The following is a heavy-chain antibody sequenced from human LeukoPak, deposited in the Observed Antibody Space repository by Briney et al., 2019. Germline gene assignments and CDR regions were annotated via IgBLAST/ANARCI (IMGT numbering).Heavy chain of an antibody. CDR1: GFTFSSYA. CDR2: ISGSGGST. J-gene: IGHJ3*02. Sequence: GGSLRLSCAASGFTFSSYAMSWVRQAPGKGLEWVSAISGSGGSTYYADSVEGRFTISRDNSKNTLYLQMNSLRAEDTAVYYCAKDQLTSSSWYMDAFDIWGQGTMVTVSS. V-gene: IGHV3-23*01. D-gene: IGHD6-13*01. CDR3: AKDQLTSSSWYMDAFDI.